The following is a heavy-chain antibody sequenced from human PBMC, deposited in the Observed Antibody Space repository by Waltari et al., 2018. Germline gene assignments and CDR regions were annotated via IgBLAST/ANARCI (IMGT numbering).Heavy chain of an antibody. CDR2: IYWNDDK. CDR1: VFSLSTSGVG. CDR3: AHSEAIFGVVIRAYYFDY. D-gene: IGHD3-3*01. J-gene: IGHJ4*02. Sequence: QITLKESGPTLVKPTQTLTLTCTFSVFSLSTSGVGVGWIRQPPGKALEWLALIYWNDDKRYSPSLKSRLTITKDTSKNQVVLTMTNMDPVDTATYYCAHSEAIFGVVIRAYYFDYWGQGTLVTVSS. V-gene: IGHV2-5*01.